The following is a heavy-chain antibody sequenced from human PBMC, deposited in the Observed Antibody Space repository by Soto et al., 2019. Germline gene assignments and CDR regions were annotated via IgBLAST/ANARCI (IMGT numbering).Heavy chain of an antibody. CDR1: GFTFSNYA. CDR3: VSDDRWAFDF. V-gene: IGHV3-48*02. Sequence: DVHLVESGGGLVQPGGSLRVSCAASGFTFSNYAMNWVRQAPGKGLEWVSYISIGSGSIFYADSVKGRFTISRDDAKNSLYLQMNTLRDEDTAVYYCVSDDRWAFDFWGQGTMVTVSS. J-gene: IGHJ3*01. D-gene: IGHD3-22*01. CDR2: ISIGSGSI.